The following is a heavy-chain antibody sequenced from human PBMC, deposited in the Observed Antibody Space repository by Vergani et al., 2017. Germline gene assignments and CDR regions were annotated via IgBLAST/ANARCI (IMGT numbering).Heavy chain of an antibody. V-gene: IGHV4-39*07. Sequence: QLQLQESGPGLVKPSETLSLTCTVSGGSISSSSYYWGWIRQPPGKGLEWIGEINHSGSTNYNPSLKRRVTISVDTSKNQFSLKLSSVTAADTAVYYCASFESGSGYCSSTSCHVSGMDVWGQGTTVTVSS. CDR2: INHSGST. CDR3: ASFESGSGYCSSTSCHVSGMDV. D-gene: IGHD2-2*01. CDR1: GGSISSSSYY. J-gene: IGHJ6*02.